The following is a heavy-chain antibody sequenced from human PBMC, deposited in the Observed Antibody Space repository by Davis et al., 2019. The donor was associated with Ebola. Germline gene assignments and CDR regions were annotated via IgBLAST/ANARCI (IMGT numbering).Heavy chain of an antibody. J-gene: IGHJ5*02. Sequence: SETLSLTCAVYGGSFSSYYWSWIRQPPGKGLEWIGTINQSGSTNYNPSLKSRVSISIDSSKNQFSLKLSSVTAADTAIYFCARRQRYCGGGSCNNWFDPWDQGTLVTVFS. CDR1: GGSFSSYY. CDR2: INQSGST. D-gene: IGHD2-15*01. CDR3: ARRQRYCGGGSCNNWFDP. V-gene: IGHV4-34*01.